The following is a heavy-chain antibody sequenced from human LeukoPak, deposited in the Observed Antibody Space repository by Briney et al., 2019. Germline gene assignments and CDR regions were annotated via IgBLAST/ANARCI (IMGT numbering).Heavy chain of an antibody. CDR1: GCTFTSYG. J-gene: IGHJ5*02. Sequence: GASVKVSCKASGCTFTSYGISWVRQAPGQGLEWMGWISAYNGNTNYAQKLQGRVTMTTDTSTSTAYMELRSLRPDDTAVYYCAREFRPLGYCSSTSCRAWFDPWGQGTLVTVSS. CDR3: AREFRPLGYCSSTSCRAWFDP. D-gene: IGHD2-2*01. V-gene: IGHV1-18*01. CDR2: ISAYNGNT.